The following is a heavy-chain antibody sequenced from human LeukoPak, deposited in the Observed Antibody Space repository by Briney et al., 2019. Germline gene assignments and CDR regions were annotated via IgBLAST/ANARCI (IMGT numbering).Heavy chain of an antibody. CDR2: INHSGST. CDR3: ARVGPDSSSWHY. J-gene: IGHJ4*02. D-gene: IGHD6-13*01. Sequence: SETLPLTCAVYGGSFSDYYWSWIRQPPGKGLEWIGEINHSGSTNYNPSLKSRVTLSVDTSKNHISLKVSSVTAADTAVYYCARVGPDSSSWHYWGQGTLVTVSS. V-gene: IGHV4-34*01. CDR1: GGSFSDYY.